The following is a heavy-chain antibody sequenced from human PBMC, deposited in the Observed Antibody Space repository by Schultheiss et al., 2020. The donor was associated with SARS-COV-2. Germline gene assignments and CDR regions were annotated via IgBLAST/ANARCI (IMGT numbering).Heavy chain of an antibody. V-gene: IGHV1-8*02. Sequence: ASVKVSCKASGGTFSSYDINWVRQATGQGLEWMGWMNPNSGNTGYAQKFQGRVTMTRDTSISTAYMELSRLRSDDTAVYYCARDETGIYYYYYGMDVWGQGTTVTVSS. CDR3: ARDETGIYYYYYGMDV. CDR1: GGTFSSYD. J-gene: IGHJ6*02. D-gene: IGHD1-1*01. CDR2: MNPNSGNT.